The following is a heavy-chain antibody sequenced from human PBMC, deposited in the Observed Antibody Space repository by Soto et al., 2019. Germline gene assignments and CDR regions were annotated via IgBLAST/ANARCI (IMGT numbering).Heavy chain of an antibody. D-gene: IGHD3-22*01. CDR1: GYTFTSYG. J-gene: IGHJ4*02. CDR3: ARVLTYQNYYDSSGYTDPFDY. Sequence: ASVKVSCKASGYTFTSYGISWVRQAPGQGLEWMGWISAYNGNTNYAQKLQGRVTMTTDTSTSTAYRELRSLRSDDTAVYYCARVLTYQNYYDSSGYTDPFDYWGQGTLVTVSS. V-gene: IGHV1-18*01. CDR2: ISAYNGNT.